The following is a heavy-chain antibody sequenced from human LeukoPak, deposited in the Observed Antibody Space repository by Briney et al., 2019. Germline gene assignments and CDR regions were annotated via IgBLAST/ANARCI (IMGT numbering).Heavy chain of an antibody. CDR3: ARTGYSSSWYENPGDY. V-gene: IGHV3-64*01. D-gene: IGHD6-13*01. J-gene: IGHJ4*02. CDR2: ISSNGGST. Sequence: PGGSLRLSCAASGFTFSSYAMHWVRQAPGKGLEYVSAISSNGGSTYYANSVMGRFTISRDNSKNTLYLQMGSLRAEDMAVYYCARTGYSSSWYENPGDYWGQGTLVTVSS. CDR1: GFTFSSYA.